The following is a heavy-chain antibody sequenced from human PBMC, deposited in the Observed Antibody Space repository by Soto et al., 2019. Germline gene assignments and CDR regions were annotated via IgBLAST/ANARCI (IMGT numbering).Heavy chain of an antibody. D-gene: IGHD2-15*01. V-gene: IGHV3-30-3*01. Sequence: GGSLRLSCAASGFTFSSYAMHWVRQAPGKGLEWVAVISYDGSNKYYADSVKGRFIISRDNSKNTLYLQMNSLRAEDTAVYYCARDTLLYCSGGSCDGMDVWGQGTTVTVSS. CDR3: ARDTLLYCSGGSCDGMDV. CDR1: GFTFSSYA. CDR2: ISYDGSNK. J-gene: IGHJ6*02.